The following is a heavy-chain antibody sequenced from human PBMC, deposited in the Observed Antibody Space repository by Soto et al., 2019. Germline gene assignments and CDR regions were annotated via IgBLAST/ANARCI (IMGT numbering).Heavy chain of an antibody. V-gene: IGHV4-31*03. CDR3: ARLRIATNNYKWFDP. CDR1: GAALNSGNYY. Sequence: ASETLSLTCSVSGAALNSGNYYWSWIRQVPGKGLEWIGHIYVTGAVDYNPSLRDRITISQDTSERQFSLNLRLVTAADTAVYYCARLRIATNNYKWFDPWGQGTLVTVPS. J-gene: IGHJ5*02. CDR2: IYVTGAV. D-gene: IGHD2-21*01.